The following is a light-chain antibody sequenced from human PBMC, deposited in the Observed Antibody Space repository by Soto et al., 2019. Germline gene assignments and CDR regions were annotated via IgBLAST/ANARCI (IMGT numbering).Light chain of an antibody. J-gene: IGKJ1*01. Sequence: DIVMTQSPATLSVSPGERATLSCRASQSVSSNLAWYQQKPGRAPRLLIYNASNRATGTPDRFSGSGSGTDFTLTISRLEPEDSAVYYCQQYGSSPTWTFGQGTKVDIK. CDR3: QQYGSSPTWT. CDR1: QSVSSN. V-gene: IGKV3-20*01. CDR2: NAS.